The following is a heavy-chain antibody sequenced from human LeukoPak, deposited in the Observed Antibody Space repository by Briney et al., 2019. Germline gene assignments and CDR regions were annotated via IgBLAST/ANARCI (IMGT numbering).Heavy chain of an antibody. Sequence: SETLSLTCAVYGGSFSGYYWSWIRQPPGKGLEWIGEINHSGSTNYNPSLKSRVTISVDTSKNQFSLKLSSVTAADTAVYYCARGDSSGYYCSFDYWGQGTLVTVSS. J-gene: IGHJ4*02. CDR2: INHSGST. CDR3: ARGDSSGYYCSFDY. D-gene: IGHD3-22*01. V-gene: IGHV4-34*01. CDR1: GGSFSGYY.